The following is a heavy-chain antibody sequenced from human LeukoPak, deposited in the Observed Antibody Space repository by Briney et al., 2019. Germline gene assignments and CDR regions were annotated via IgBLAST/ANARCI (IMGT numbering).Heavy chain of an antibody. CDR3: ARGMSTGEY. V-gene: IGHV3-7*04. Sequence: GGSLRLSCAASGFTFSSYWTSWVSQPPGKGLEWVANINQDGSEKYYVDSVKGRFTISRDNAKNSLYLQMNSLRAEDTAVYYCARGMSTGEYWGQGTLVTVSS. J-gene: IGHJ4*02. CDR1: GFTFSSYW. D-gene: IGHD3-16*01. CDR2: INQDGSEK.